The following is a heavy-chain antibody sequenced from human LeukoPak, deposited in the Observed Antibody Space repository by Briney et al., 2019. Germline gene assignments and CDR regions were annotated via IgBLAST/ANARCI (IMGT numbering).Heavy chain of an antibody. J-gene: IGHJ3*02. CDR3: ARDLRSGRPLDAFDI. Sequence: GGSLRLSCAASGFTFSSYSMNWARQAPGKGLEWVSYITISSSTIYYADSVKGRFTISRDNAKNSLYLQMNSLRAEDTAVYYCARDLRSGRPLDAFDIWGQGTMVTVSS. CDR2: ITISSSTI. CDR1: GFTFSSYS. V-gene: IGHV3-48*04. D-gene: IGHD3-10*01.